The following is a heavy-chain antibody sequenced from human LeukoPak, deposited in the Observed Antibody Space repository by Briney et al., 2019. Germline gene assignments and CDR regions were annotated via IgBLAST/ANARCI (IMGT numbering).Heavy chain of an antibody. V-gene: IGHV3-48*03. CDR3: ARDPRRGFSPDAFDI. J-gene: IGHJ3*02. CDR2: ISSISGSTT. Sequence: GGSLRLSCAVSRFTFSSYDMNWVRQAPGKGLEWVSYISSISGSTTHYADSVKGRFTISRDNAKNSLFLQMNNLRAEDTAVYYCARDPRRGFSPDAFDIWGQGTMVTVSS. CDR1: RFTFSSYD. D-gene: IGHD3-10*01.